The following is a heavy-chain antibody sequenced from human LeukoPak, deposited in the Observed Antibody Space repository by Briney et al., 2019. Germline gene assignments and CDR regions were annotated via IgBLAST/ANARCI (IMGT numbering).Heavy chain of an antibody. V-gene: IGHV4-39*07. J-gene: IGHJ6*03. CDR2: IYYSGST. D-gene: IGHD2-15*01. CDR1: GGSISSSSYY. CDR3: ARDKLGYCSGGSCHLRGGEYYYMDV. Sequence: PSETLSLTCTVSGGSISSSSYYWGWIRQPPGKGLEWIGSIYYSGSTYYNPSLKSRVTISVDTSKNQFSLKLSSVTAADTAVYYCARDKLGYCSGGSCHLRGGEYYYMDVWGKGTAVTVSS.